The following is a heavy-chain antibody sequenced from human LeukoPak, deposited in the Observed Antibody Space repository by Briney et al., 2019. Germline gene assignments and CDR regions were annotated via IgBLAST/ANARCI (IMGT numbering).Heavy chain of an antibody. J-gene: IGHJ4*02. CDR2: IIPILGIA. Sequence: ASVKVSCKAPGGTFSSYAISWVRQAPGQGLEWMGRIIPILGIANYAQKFQGRVTITADKSTSTAYMELSSLRSEDTAVYYCARESSGYDFRGPFDYWGQGTLVTVSS. V-gene: IGHV1-69*04. CDR3: ARESSGYDFRGPFDY. CDR1: GGTFSSYA. D-gene: IGHD5-12*01.